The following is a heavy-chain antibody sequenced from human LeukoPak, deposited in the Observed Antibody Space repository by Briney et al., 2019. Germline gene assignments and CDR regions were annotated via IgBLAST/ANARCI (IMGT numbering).Heavy chain of an antibody. J-gene: IGHJ4*02. CDR1: GFNFSAYG. CDR3: PNDFGDFWYGHSQY. CDR2: IHYDGINK. D-gene: IGHD3-16*01. Sequence: GGSLRLSCATSGFNFSAYGMHWVRQAPGKGLEWVGFIHYDGINKFYGDSVKGRFTISRDNSKNTLTLQLNSLRAQDTAVYFCPNDFGDFWYGHSQYWGQGSLVTVSS. V-gene: IGHV3-30*02.